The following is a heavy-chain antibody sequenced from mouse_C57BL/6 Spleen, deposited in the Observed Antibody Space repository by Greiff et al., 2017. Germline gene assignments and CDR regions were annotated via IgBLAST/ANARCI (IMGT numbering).Heavy chain of an antibody. Sequence: VQLQQPGAELVKPGASVKMSCKASGYTFTSYWITWVKQRPGQGLEWIGDIYPGSGSTNYNEKFKSKATLTVDTSSSTAYMQISSLTSEDSAVYYCARREITTGPRAMDYWGQGTSVTVSS. D-gene: IGHD1-1*01. CDR1: GYTFTSYW. CDR3: ARREITTGPRAMDY. J-gene: IGHJ4*01. V-gene: IGHV1-55*01. CDR2: IYPGSGST.